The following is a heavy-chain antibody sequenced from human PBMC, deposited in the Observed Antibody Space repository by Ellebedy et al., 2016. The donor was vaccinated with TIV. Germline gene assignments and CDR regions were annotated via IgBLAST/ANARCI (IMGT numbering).Heavy chain of an antibody. V-gene: IGHV3-9*01. CDR2: IRWNSGST. CDR3: AKARGPMPHRSSWSYFDY. D-gene: IGHD6-13*01. Sequence: GGSLRLXXVASGFTFDDYAMHWVRQAPGKGLEWVSSIRWNSGSTGYADSVKGRFNISRDNAKNSLYLQMNSLRVEDTALYYCAKARGPMPHRSSWSYFDYWGQGTLVTVSS. CDR1: GFTFDDYA. J-gene: IGHJ4*02.